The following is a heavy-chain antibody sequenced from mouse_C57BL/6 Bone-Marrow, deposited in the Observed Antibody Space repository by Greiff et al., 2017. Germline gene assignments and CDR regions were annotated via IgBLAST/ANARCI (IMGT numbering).Heavy chain of an antibody. V-gene: IGHV14-4*01. CDR2: IDPENGDT. CDR3: TSDDGSLYWYFDV. J-gene: IGHJ1*03. Sequence: VQLQQSGAELVRPGASVKLSCTASGFNIKDDYMHWVKQRPEQGLEWIGWIDPENGDTQYASKFQGKVTITADTSSNTAYLQLSSLTSEDTAVYSCTSDDGSLYWYFDVWGTGTTVTVSS. CDR1: GFNIKDDY. D-gene: IGHD1-1*01.